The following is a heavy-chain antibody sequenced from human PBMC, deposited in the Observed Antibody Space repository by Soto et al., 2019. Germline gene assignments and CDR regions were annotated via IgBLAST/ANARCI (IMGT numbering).Heavy chain of an antibody. V-gene: IGHV1-69*01. CDR3: ARGYYSDSSGYYSHAYYFDY. Sequence: QAQLVQSGAEVKKPGSSVKVSCKASGGTFSSYAISWVRQAPGQGLEWMGGIIPIFGTANYAQKFQGRVTITADESTSTAYMELSSLRSEDTAVYYCARGYYSDSSGYYSHAYYFDYWGPGTLVTVSS. CDR1: GGTFSSYA. D-gene: IGHD3-22*01. J-gene: IGHJ4*02. CDR2: IIPIFGTA.